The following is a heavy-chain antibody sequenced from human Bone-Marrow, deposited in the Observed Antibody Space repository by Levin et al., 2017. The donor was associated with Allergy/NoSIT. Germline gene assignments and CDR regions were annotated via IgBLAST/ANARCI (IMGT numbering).Heavy chain of an antibody. V-gene: IGHV4-30-2*01. CDR3: ARSKRWSLDY. CDR1: GASISDDAYS. J-gene: IGHJ4*02. D-gene: IGHD4-23*01. Sequence: LRLSCAVSGASISDDAYSWSWVRQAPGKALEWIGYIYHGGSAYYTPSLKSRVTFSIDRSKNQFSLNLRSVTAADTAVYYCARSKRWSLDYWGQGTLVTVSS. CDR2: IYHGGSA.